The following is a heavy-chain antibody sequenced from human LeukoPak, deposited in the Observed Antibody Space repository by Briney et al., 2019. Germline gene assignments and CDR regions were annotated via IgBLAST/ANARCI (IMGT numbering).Heavy chain of an antibody. J-gene: IGHJ4*02. CDR3: ARMSGSHIDY. D-gene: IGHD1-26*01. CDR2: IWYDGSKK. V-gene: IGHV3-33*01. CDR1: GFAFSSNG. Sequence: PGGSLRLSCAASGFAFSSNGMNWVRQAPGKGLEWVAVIWYDGSKKYYADSVKGRFTISRDNSKNTLDLQMDSLRAEDTAVYYCARMSGSHIDYWGQGTLVTVSS.